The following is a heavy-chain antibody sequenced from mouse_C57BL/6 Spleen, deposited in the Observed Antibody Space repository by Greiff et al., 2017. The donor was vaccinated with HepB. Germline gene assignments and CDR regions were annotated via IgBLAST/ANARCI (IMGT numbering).Heavy chain of an antibody. Sequence: QVQLQQSGAELVKPGASVKISCKASGYAFSSYWMNWVKQRPGKGLEWIGQIYPGDGDTNYNGKFKGKATLTADKSSSTAYMQLSSLTSEDSAVYFCARWLLDLAMDYWGQGTSVTVSS. CDR2: IYPGDGDT. CDR3: ARWLLDLAMDY. D-gene: IGHD2-3*01. CDR1: GYAFSSYW. V-gene: IGHV1-80*01. J-gene: IGHJ4*01.